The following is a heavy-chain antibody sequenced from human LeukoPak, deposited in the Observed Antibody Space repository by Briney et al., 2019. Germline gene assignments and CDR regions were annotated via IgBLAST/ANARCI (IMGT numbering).Heavy chain of an antibody. V-gene: IGHV4-59*08. J-gene: IGHJ4*02. CDR2: VYYTGNT. CDR1: GGSISNYY. D-gene: IGHD5-12*01. CDR3: ARRVATYPLYYFDY. Sequence: SETLSLTCTVSGGSISNYYWTWLRQPPGKGLEGIGYVYYTGNTNYNPSLKSRVTISLDTSKNQFSLKLSSMTAADTAVYYCARRVATYPLYYFDYWGQGTLVTVSS.